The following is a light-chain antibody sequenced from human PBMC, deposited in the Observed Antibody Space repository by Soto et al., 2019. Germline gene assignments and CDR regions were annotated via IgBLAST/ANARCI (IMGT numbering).Light chain of an antibody. CDR1: FFNIGAGYN. CDR2: DNN. Sequence: QSVLTQPPSVSGAPGQRVTISCTGSFFNIGAGYNVHWYQHLPGTAPKLLIYDNNKRPSGIPDRFSGSKSGTSATLGITGLQTGDEADYYCGTWDVSLTAVVFGGGTKVTVL. CDR3: GTWDVSLTAVV. V-gene: IGLV1-51*01. J-gene: IGLJ2*01.